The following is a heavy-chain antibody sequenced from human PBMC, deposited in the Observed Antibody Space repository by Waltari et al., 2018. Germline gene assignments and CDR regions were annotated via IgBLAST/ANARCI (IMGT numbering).Heavy chain of an antibody. Sequence: QLQLQESGSGLVKPSQTLSLTCAVSGGSISSGGYSWSWIRQPPGKGLEWIGYIYHSGSNYYNPSLKSRVTISVDRSKNQFSLKLSSVTAADTAVYYCARGSGGYSYGSYYYYYMDVWGKGTTVTVSS. CDR2: IYHSGSN. D-gene: IGHD5-18*01. J-gene: IGHJ6*03. V-gene: IGHV4-30-2*01. CDR1: GGSISSGGYS. CDR3: ARGSGGYSYGSYYYYYMDV.